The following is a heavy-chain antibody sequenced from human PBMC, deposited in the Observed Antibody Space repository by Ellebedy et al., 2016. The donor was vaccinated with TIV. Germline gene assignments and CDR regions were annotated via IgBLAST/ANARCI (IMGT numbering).Heavy chain of an antibody. J-gene: IGHJ4*02. Sequence: GESLKISCGTSGFNFDDYAMHWVRQAPGKGPEWVAGIYTDDSTYYAASVKGRFTISRDNSKNTVFLQMDSLRAEDTAIYFCAKEAQTSIPTAGKFDSWGQGTLVTVSS. D-gene: IGHD6-13*01. CDR2: IYTDDST. CDR1: GFNFDDYA. V-gene: IGHV3-23*03. CDR3: AKEAQTSIPTAGKFDS.